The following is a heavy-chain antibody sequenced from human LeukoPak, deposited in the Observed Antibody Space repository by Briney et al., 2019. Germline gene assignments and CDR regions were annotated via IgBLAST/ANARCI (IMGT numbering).Heavy chain of an antibody. CDR3: AKDQYSSGWYNWFDP. CDR1: GFTFSSYA. V-gene: IGHV3-23*01. Sequence: PGGSLRLSCAASGFTFSSYAMSWVRQAPGKGLEWVSAISSSGGSTYYADSVKGRFTISRDNSKSTLYLQMNSLGAEDTAVYYCAKDQYSSGWYNWFDPWGQGTLVTVSS. D-gene: IGHD6-19*01. CDR2: ISSSGGST. J-gene: IGHJ5*02.